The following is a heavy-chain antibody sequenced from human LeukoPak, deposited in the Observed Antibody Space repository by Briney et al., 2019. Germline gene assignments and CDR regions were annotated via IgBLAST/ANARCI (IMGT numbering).Heavy chain of an antibody. J-gene: IGHJ4*02. V-gene: IGHV3-21*04. CDR2: ISRSSSYI. D-gene: IGHD4-23*01. CDR1: GFTFGSYS. Sequence: GGSLRLSCAASGFTFGSYSMNWVRQAPGKGLEWVSCISRSSSYIYYADSVKGRFTISRDNSKNTLYLQMNSLRAGDTAVYSCATARRSTVVTLFDYWGQGTLVTVSS. CDR3: ATARRSTVVTLFDY.